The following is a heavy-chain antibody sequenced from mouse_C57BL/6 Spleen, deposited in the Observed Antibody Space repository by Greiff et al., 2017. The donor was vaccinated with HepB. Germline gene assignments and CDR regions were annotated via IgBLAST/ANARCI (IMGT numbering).Heavy chain of an antibody. Sequence: EVKLVESGGDLVKPGGSLKLSCAASGFTFSSYGMSWVRQTPDKRLEWVATISSGGSYTYYPDSVKGRFTISRDNAKNTLYLQMSSLKSEDTAMYYCARHEDGRTLFDYWGQGTTLTVSS. V-gene: IGHV5-6*01. CDR3: ARHEDGRTLFDY. D-gene: IGHD1-1*01. J-gene: IGHJ2*01. CDR2: ISSGGSYT. CDR1: GFTFSSYG.